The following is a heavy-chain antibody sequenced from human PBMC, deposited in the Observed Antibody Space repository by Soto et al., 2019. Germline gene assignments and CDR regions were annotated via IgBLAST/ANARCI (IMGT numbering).Heavy chain of an antibody. D-gene: IGHD3-22*01. CDR3: AKSSGYFNDY. CDR1: GFTFSSYG. V-gene: IGHV3-30*18. CDR2: ISYDGSNK. Sequence: PGGSLRLSCAASGFTFSSYGMHWVRQAPGKGLEWVAVISYDGSNKYYADSVKGRFTISRDNSKNTLYLQMNSLRAEDTAVYYCAKSSGYFNDYWGQGTLVTVSS. J-gene: IGHJ4*02.